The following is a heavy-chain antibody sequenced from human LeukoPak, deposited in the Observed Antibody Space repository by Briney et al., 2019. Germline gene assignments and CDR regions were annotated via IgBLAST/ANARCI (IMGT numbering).Heavy chain of an antibody. D-gene: IGHD1-26*01. CDR2: IKGEGSEI. CDR3: ASEGLPYSGDH. Sequence: GGSVRLSCAASGFSFSTYWMRGARQTPGKGLEWVANIKGEGSEINYVASVKGRFTISRDNAKNSLSLQMNSLTADDTGVYYCASEGLPYSGDHWGQ. J-gene: IGHJ4*02. CDR1: GFSFSTYW. V-gene: IGHV3-7*01.